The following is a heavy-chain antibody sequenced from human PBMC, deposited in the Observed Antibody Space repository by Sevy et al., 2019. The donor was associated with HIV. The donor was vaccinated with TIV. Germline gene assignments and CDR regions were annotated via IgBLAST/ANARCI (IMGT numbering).Heavy chain of an antibody. V-gene: IGHV3-21*06. CDR3: ARGPPDGSYDYFDY. Sequence: GVSLRLSCAASAFTFSSYNMNWVRQAPGKGLEWVSCISGSSNYIYYAESLKGRFIISRDNAKNTLYLQMNSLRADDTAVYYCARGPPDGSYDYFDYWGQGTLVTVSS. CDR1: AFTFSSYN. D-gene: IGHD1-26*01. CDR2: ISGSSNYI. J-gene: IGHJ4*02.